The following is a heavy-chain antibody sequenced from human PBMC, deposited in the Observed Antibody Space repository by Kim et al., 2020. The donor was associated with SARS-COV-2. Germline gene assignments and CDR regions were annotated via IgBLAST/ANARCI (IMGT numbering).Heavy chain of an antibody. CDR1: GGSISGYY. CDR2: VFSSGTT. D-gene: IGHD6-13*01. CDR3: ARHKPAADYFDY. Sequence: SETLSLTCSVSGGSISGYYWSWIRQPAGMGLEWIGRVFSSGTTNYSPSLRSRVTISVDTSKNQFSLRLSSVTAADTAVYYCARHKPAADYFDYWGQGTLVTVSS. V-gene: IGHV4-4*07. J-gene: IGHJ4*02.